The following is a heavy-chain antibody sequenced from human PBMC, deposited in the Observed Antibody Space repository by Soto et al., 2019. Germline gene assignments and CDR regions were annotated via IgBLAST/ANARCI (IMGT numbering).Heavy chain of an antibody. V-gene: IGHV3-30-3*01. J-gene: IGHJ6*02. D-gene: IGHD5-18*01. CDR2: ISYDGTNK. CDR3: ARERNTGYDYSYYYGMDV. CDR1: GFTFSPHA. Sequence: QVQLVESGGGVVQPGRSLRLSCATSGFTFSPHAMHWVRQGPGKGLEWVALISYDGTNKYYADSVKGRFTISRENSKNTLYLQMNSLRAEDTAVYYCARERNTGYDYSYYYGMDVWGQGTTVTVSS.